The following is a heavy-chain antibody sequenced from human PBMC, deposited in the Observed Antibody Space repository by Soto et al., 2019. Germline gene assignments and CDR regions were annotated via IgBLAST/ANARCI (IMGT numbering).Heavy chain of an antibody. Sequence: QVQLQESGPGLVKPSETLSLTCAVSGGSISSYYWSWIRQPPGKGLEWSGYIYYSGSTNYNPSLKSRVTISVDPSKDQFSLKLGSVTAADTAVYYCAREQSYYGSGSYSNWGQGTLVTVSS. CDR1: GGSISSYY. D-gene: IGHD3-10*01. CDR3: AREQSYYGSGSYSN. CDR2: IYYSGST. J-gene: IGHJ4*02. V-gene: IGHV4-59*01.